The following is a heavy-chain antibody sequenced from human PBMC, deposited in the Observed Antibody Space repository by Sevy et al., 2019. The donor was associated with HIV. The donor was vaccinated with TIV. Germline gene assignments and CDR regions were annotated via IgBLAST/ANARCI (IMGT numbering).Heavy chain of an antibody. CDR1: GFTFSSYS. Sequence: GGSLRLSCAASGFTFSSYSMNWVRQAPGKGLEWVSSISSSSSYIYYADSVKGRFTISRDNAKNSLYLQMNSLRAEDTAVYYCASDNITGARGVYYYYGMDVWGQGTTVTVSS. CDR2: ISSSSSYI. CDR3: ASDNITGARGVYYYYGMDV. J-gene: IGHJ6*02. V-gene: IGHV3-21*01. D-gene: IGHD7-27*01.